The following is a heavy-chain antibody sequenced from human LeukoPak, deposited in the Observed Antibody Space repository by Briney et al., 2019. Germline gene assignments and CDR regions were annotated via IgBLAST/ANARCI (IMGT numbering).Heavy chain of an antibody. D-gene: IGHD5-12*01. CDR3: AKDTSGYDFGFDY. J-gene: IGHJ4*02. Sequence: PGGSLRLSCAASGFTFSSYGMHWVRQAPGKGLEWVAVIWYDGSNKYCADSVKGRFTISRDNSKNTLYLQMNSLRAEDTAVYYCAKDTSGYDFGFDYWGQGTLVSVSS. V-gene: IGHV3-33*06. CDR2: IWYDGSNK. CDR1: GFTFSSYG.